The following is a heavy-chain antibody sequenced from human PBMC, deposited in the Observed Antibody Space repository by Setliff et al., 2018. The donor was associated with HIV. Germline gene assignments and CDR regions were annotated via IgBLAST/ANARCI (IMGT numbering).Heavy chain of an antibody. V-gene: IGHV4-31*03. D-gene: IGHD3-10*01. Sequence: PSETLSLTCSVSGGSINSGHYYWSWIRHHPGKGLEWIGYIYYTGSTYFNPSLKSRVTLSIDTSRNQFSLKLSSVTAADTAVYYCARDRYAGEIDCWGQGTLVTVSS. CDR2: IYYTGST. J-gene: IGHJ4*02. CDR3: ARDRYAGEIDC. CDR1: GGSINSGHYY.